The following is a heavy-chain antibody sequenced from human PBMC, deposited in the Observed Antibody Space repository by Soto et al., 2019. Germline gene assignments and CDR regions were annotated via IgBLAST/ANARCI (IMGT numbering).Heavy chain of an antibody. V-gene: IGHV3-23*01. CDR1: GFTFSSYA. D-gene: IGHD2-15*01. J-gene: IGHJ4*02. CDR2: ITRSGDAT. CDR3: AKGALGWCSGVTCYPVDS. Sequence: EVQLLESGGGLEQPGGSLRLSCAASGFTFSSYAMTWVHQAPGEGLECVSVITRSGDATAYADSVKGRFTMSRDNSKNTLFLQMNSLRVEDTAVYYCAKGALGWCSGVTCYPVDSWSQGSVVTVSS.